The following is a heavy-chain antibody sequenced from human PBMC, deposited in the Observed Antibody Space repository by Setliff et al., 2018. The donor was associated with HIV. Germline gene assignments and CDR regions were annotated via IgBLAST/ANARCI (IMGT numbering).Heavy chain of an antibody. CDR2: VYYTGKT. Sequence: SETLSLTCSVSGGSLISGGYYWSWIRQHPGKGLEWIGYVYYTGKTYYNPSLESRISMSVDTSKNQFSLRLTSVTAADTAIYYCARDLTSNSNCFEPWGQGTQVTVS. CDR3: ARDLTSNSNCFEP. CDR1: GGSLISGGYY. D-gene: IGHD4-4*01. J-gene: IGHJ5*02. V-gene: IGHV4-31*03.